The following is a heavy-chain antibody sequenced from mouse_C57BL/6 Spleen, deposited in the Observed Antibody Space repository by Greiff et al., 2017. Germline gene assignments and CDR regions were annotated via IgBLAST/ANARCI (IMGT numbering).Heavy chain of an antibody. CDR2: IDPSDSYT. D-gene: IGHD1-1*02. V-gene: IGHV1-69*01. J-gene: IGHJ4*01. Sequence: QVQLQQPGAELVMPGASVKLSCKASGYTFTSYWMHWVKQRPGQGLEWIGEIDPSDSYTNYNQKFKGKSTLTVDKSSSTAYMQRSSLTSEDSAVYYCASYGSAMDYWGQGTSVTVSS. CDR3: ASYGSAMDY. CDR1: GYTFTSYW.